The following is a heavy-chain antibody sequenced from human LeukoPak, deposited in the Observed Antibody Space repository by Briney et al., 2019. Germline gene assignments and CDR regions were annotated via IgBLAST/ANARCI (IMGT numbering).Heavy chain of an antibody. J-gene: IGHJ6*03. CDR2: ISAYNGNT. D-gene: IGHD6-13*01. CDR1: GYTFTSYG. V-gene: IGHV1-18*01. Sequence: GASVKVSCKASGYTFTSYGISWVRQAPGQGLEWMGWISAYNGNTNYAQKLQGRVTMTTDTSTSTAYMELRSLRSDDTAVYYCARFGSSWPDYYYYYMDVWGKGTTVTVSS. CDR3: ARFGSSWPDYYYYYMDV.